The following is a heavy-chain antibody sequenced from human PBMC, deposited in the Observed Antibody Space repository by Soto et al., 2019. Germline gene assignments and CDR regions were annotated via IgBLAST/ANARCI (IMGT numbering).Heavy chain of an antibody. CDR1: GFPFSSYG. J-gene: IGHJ4*02. Sequence: PGGSLRLSCAASGFPFSSYGMHWVRQAPRKGLEWVAVISYDGSNKYYADSVKGRFTISRDNSKNTVYLQMNSLRAEDTAVYYCAKDHLRYCSGGSCLHFDYWGQGT. D-gene: IGHD2-15*01. CDR3: AKDHLRYCSGGSCLHFDY. V-gene: IGHV3-30*18. CDR2: ISYDGSNK.